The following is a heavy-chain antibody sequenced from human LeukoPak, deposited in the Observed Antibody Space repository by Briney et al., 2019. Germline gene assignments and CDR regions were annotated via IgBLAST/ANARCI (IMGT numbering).Heavy chain of an antibody. V-gene: IGHV4-39*01. CDR3: ARRIVVVIEGEEYYYYMDV. D-gene: IGHD3-22*01. Sequence: SETLSLTCTVSGGSISSSSYYWGWIRQPPGTGLEWIGSIYYSGSTYYNPSLKSRVTISVDTSKNQFSLKLSSVTAADTAVYYCARRIVVVIEGEEYYYYMDVWGKGTTVTVSS. CDR2: IYYSGST. CDR1: GGSISSSSYY. J-gene: IGHJ6*03.